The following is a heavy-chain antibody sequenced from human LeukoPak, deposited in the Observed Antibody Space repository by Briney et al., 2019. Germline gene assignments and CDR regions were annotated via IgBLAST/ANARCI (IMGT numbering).Heavy chain of an antibody. CDR2: IKEDGSEK. V-gene: IGHV3-7*01. D-gene: IGHD3-10*01. CDR3: ARDSTLHAWFGELFSF. J-gene: IGHJ4*02. Sequence: GGSLRLSCAASGFTFSSYEMNWVRQAPGKGLEWVANIKEDGSEKYYVDSVKGRFTISRDNAKNSLYLQMNSLRAEDTAVYYCARDSTLHAWFGELFSFWGPGTLVTVSS. CDR1: GFTFSSYE.